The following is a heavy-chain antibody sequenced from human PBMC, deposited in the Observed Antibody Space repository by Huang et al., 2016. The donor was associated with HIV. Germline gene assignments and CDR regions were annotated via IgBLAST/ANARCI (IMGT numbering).Heavy chain of an antibody. CDR1: GYIFTGYY. J-gene: IGHJ5*02. Sequence: QVQLVQSGAEVKKPGASVKVSCRTSGYIFTGYYIHWVRQAPGQGLEWMGWVNPKCGATNQAQRVQGRLHMTTDTSTSAVYMELANLRSDDTAVYYCARAVVRGLIIRFDPWCQGTLVTVSS. V-gene: IGHV1-2*02. CDR2: VNPKCGAT. CDR3: ARAVVRGLIIRFDP. D-gene: IGHD3-10*01.